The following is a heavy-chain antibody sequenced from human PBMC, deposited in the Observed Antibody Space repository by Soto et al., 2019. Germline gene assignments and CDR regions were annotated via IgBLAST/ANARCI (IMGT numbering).Heavy chain of an antibody. CDR3: ASYGSSGWFEEYYYYYYGMDV. J-gene: IGHJ6*02. CDR2: IKQDGSEK. Sequence: GGSLRLSCAASGFTFSSYWMSWVRQAPGKGLEWVANIKQDGSEKYYVDSVKGRFTISRDNAKNSLYLQMNSLRAEDTAVYYCASYGSSGWFEEYYYYYYGMDVWGQGTTVTVSS. CDR1: GFTFSSYW. D-gene: IGHD6-19*01. V-gene: IGHV3-7*01.